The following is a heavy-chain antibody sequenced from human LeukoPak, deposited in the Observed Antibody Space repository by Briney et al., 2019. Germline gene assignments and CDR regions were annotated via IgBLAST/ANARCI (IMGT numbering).Heavy chain of an antibody. D-gene: IGHD6-13*01. CDR1: GGSFSGYY. CDR2: INHSGST. Sequence: SEALSLTCAVYGGSFSGYYWSWIRQPPGKGLEWIGEINHSGSTNYNPSLKSRVTISVDTSKNQFSLKLSSVTAADTTVYYCAREVAAAKDAFDIWGQGTMVTVSS. J-gene: IGHJ3*02. CDR3: AREVAAAKDAFDI. V-gene: IGHV4-34*01.